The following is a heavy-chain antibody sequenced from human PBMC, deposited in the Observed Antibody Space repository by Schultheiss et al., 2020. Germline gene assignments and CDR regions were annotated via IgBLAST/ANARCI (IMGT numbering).Heavy chain of an antibody. CDR3: AKALWSSNWYYFDQ. Sequence: WGSLRLSCTASGFTFGDYAMSWVRQAPGKGLEWVAVISSDGTDRSYGDSVKGRCTISRDNSKDTLYLQMNNLRPEDTAMFYCAKALWSSNWYYFDQWGQGTLVTVSS. D-gene: IGHD6-13*01. V-gene: IGHV3-30*04. J-gene: IGHJ4*02. CDR1: GFTFGDYA. CDR2: ISSDGTDR.